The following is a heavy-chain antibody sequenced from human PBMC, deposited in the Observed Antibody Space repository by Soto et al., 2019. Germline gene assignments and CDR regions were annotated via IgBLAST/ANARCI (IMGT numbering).Heavy chain of an antibody. V-gene: IGHV4-34*01. D-gene: IGHD3-10*01. CDR1: GGSFSGYY. CDR2: INHSGST. CDR3: ARRAITMVRGVIIGDRGAHDY. Sequence: SETLSLTCAVYGGSFSGYYWSWIRQPPGKGLEWIGEINHSGSTNYNPSLKSRVTISVDTSKNQFSLKLSSVTAADTAVYYCARRAITMVRGVIIGDRGAHDYWGQGTLVTVSS. J-gene: IGHJ4*02.